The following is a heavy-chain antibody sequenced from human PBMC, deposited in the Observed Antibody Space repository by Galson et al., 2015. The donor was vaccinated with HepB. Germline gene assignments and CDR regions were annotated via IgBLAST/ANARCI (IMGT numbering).Heavy chain of an antibody. D-gene: IGHD3-22*01. CDR2: IYYSGST. CDR3: ARIGVVISLDY. J-gene: IGHJ4*02. V-gene: IGHV4-39*01. Sequence: LSLTCTVSGGSISSSSYYWGWIRQPPGKGLEWIGSIYYSGSTYYNPSLKSRVTISVDTSKNQFSLKLSSVTAADTAVYYCARIGVVISLDYWGQGTLVTVSS. CDR1: GGSISSSSYY.